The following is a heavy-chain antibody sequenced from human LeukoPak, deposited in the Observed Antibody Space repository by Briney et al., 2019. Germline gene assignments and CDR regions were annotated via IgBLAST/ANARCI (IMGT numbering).Heavy chain of an antibody. J-gene: IGHJ4*02. Sequence: SETLSLTCTVSGGSISSGDYYWSWIRQPPGKGLEWIGYIYYSGSTYYNTSLKSRATISVDTSKNQFSLKLSSVTAADTAVYYCASYRFGNLLYRRYYFDYWGQGTMVTVSS. CDR3: ASYRFGNLLYRRYYFDY. CDR1: GGSISSGDYY. V-gene: IGHV4-30-4*01. CDR2: IYYSGST. D-gene: IGHD3-10*01.